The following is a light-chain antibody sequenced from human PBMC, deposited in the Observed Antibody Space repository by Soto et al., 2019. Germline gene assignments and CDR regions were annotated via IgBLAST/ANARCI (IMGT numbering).Light chain of an antibody. V-gene: IGKV3-15*01. J-gene: IGKJ5*01. CDR2: GAS. CDR3: QQYNAWPRGT. CDR1: QSVNNN. Sequence: EIVMTQSPATLSVSPVERATLSFTASQSVNNNLAWYQQKPGQSPRLLIYGASTRATGIPARFSGSGSGTDFTLTIRSLQSEDFAVYYCQQYNAWPRGTFGQGTRLEIK.